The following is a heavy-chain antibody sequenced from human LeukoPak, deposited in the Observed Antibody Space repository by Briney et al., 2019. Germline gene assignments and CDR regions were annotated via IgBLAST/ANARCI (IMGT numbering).Heavy chain of an antibody. J-gene: IGHJ2*01. D-gene: IGHD3-22*01. CDR2: ISSSSSTI. CDR1: GFTFSTYS. CDR3: AKDTEIITMIVGWGYFDL. Sequence: GGSLRLSCAVSGFTFSTYSMNWVRQAPGKGLEWVSYISSSSSTIYYADSVKGRFTISRDNSKNTLYLQMNSLRAEDTAVYYCAKDTEIITMIVGWGYFDLWGRGTLVTVSS. V-gene: IGHV3-48*01.